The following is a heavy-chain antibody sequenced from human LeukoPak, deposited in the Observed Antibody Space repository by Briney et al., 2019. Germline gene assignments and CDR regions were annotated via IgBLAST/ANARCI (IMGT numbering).Heavy chain of an antibody. CDR1: GYSISSGYY. CDR2: IYHSGST. V-gene: IGHV4-38-2*02. Sequence: PSETLSLTCTVSGYSISSGYYWGWIRQPPGKGLEWIGSIYHSGSTYYNPSLKSRVIISVDTSKNQFSLKLSSVTAADTAVYYCARDLGGTAMVSAYWGQGTLVTVSS. D-gene: IGHD5-18*01. J-gene: IGHJ4*02. CDR3: ARDLGGTAMVSAY.